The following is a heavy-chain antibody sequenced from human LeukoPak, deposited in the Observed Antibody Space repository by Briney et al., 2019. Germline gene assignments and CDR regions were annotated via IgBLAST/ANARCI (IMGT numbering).Heavy chain of an antibody. Sequence: SETLSLTCTVSGGSISDSYWSCIRQPPGKGLEWVGYIYYSGSTNYNPSLKSRVTISVDTSKNQFSLKLSSVTAADTAVYYCARGRSRIVVGWFDPWGQGTLVTVSS. CDR1: GGSISDSY. D-gene: IGHD2-15*01. CDR3: ARGRSRIVVGWFDP. CDR2: IYYSGST. V-gene: IGHV4-59*01. J-gene: IGHJ5*02.